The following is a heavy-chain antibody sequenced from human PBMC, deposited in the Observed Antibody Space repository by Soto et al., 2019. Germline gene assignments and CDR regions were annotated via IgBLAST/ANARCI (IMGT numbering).Heavy chain of an antibody. CDR3: ASSTYNWNGDDAFDI. CDR1: GGTFSSYT. Sequence: ASVKVSCKASGGTFSSYTISWVRQAPGQGLEWMGRIIPILGIANYAQKFQGRVTITADRSTSTAYMELSSLRSEDTAVYYCASSTYNWNGDDAFDIWGQGTMVTVSS. D-gene: IGHD1-20*01. V-gene: IGHV1-69*02. CDR2: IIPILGIA. J-gene: IGHJ3*02.